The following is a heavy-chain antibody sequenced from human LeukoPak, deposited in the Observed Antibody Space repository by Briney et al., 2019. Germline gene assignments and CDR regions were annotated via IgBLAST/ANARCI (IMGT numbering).Heavy chain of an antibody. J-gene: IGHJ4*02. D-gene: IGHD5-18*01. CDR1: GGTFGSYA. CDR2: IIPIFGTA. CDR3: ARSPHYVWSRYSYGETLFDY. V-gene: IGHV1-69*05. Sequence: SVKVSCXASGGTFGSYAISWVRQAPGQGLEWMGRIIPIFGTANYAQKFQGRVTITTDESTSTAYMELSSLRSEDTAVYYCARSPHYVWSRYSYGETLFDYWGQGTLVTVSS.